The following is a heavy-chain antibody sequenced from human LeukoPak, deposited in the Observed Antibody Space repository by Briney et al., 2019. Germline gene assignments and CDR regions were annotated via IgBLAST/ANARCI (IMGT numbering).Heavy chain of an antibody. CDR1: GFTFNYYA. D-gene: IGHD5-24*01. CDR3: AKGGAEGYNPGYFDC. CDR2: IITSSDST. V-gene: IGHV3-23*01. Sequence: PGGSLRLSYAASGFTFNYYAMTWVRQAPGKGLEWVASIITSSDSTYYADSIEGRLTISRENSKTRLYLQMNSLRAEDTAGYYCAKGGAEGYNPGYFDCWGQGALVTVSS. J-gene: IGHJ4*02.